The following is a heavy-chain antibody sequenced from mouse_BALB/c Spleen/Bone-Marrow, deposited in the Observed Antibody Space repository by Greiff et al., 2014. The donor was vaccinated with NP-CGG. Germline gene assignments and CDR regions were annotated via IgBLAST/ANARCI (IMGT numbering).Heavy chain of an antibody. CDR3: ESRGEYFDV. CDR2: IYPYNGVS. V-gene: IGHV1-31*01. J-gene: IGHJ1*01. CDR1: GYSFTGYY. Sequence: VQLKQSGPELVKPGASVKISCKAFGYSFTGYYMHWVKQSHGNSLDWIGYIYPYNGVSSYNQKFKGKATLTVDKSSSTAYMELRSLTSDDSAVYYCESRGEYFDVWGAGTTVAVSS.